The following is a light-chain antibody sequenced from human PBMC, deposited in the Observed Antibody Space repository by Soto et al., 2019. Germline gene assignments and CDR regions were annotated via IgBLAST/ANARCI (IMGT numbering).Light chain of an antibody. CDR3: QQYHYWPPLT. Sequence: EIVMTQSPATLSVSPGERATLSCRASQSLNTNLAWYYQKPGQAPRLLIYGASTRATGIPARFSGSGSGTELTLTISSLQSEDFAVYYCQQYHYWPPLTFGGGTKVDIK. J-gene: IGKJ4*01. CDR2: GAS. V-gene: IGKV3-15*01. CDR1: QSLNTN.